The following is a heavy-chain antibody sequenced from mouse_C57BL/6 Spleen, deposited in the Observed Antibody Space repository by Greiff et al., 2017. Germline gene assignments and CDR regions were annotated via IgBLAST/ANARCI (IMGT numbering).Heavy chain of an antibody. CDR2: INPYNGGT. CDR3: ARDGDGYYVDWFAY. J-gene: IGHJ3*01. V-gene: IGHV1-19*01. D-gene: IGHD2-3*01. Sequence: VQLQQSGPVLVKPGASVKMSCKASGYTFTDYYMNWVKQSHGKSLEWIGVINPYNGGTSYNQKFKGKATLTVDKSSSTAYMELNSLTSEDSAVYYCARDGDGYYVDWFAYWGQGTLVTVSA. CDR1: GYTFTDYY.